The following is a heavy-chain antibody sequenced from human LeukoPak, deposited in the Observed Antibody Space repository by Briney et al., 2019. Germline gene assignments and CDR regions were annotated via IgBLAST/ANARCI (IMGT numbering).Heavy chain of an antibody. CDR2: ITSSGTYI. J-gene: IGHJ6*03. CDR3: ARDPYSGNYGNYYYYYMDA. Sequence: GGSLRLSCAASGFTFNNYNMNWVRQAPGKALEWVSSITSSGTYIFYADSVKGRFTISRDNAKNSLYLQMNSLGPEDTAVYYCARDPYSGNYGNYYYYYMDAWGKGTTVTISS. D-gene: IGHD1-26*01. V-gene: IGHV3-21*01. CDR1: GFTFNNYN.